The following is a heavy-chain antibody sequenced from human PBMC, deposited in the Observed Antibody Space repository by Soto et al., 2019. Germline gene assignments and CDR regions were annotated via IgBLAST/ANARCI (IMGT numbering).Heavy chain of an antibody. Sequence: QVQLVQSGAEVKKPGSSVKVSCTASGGTFTNYSVNWLRQAPGQGLEWLGGIVPLFGTTNYAQKFRGRVTITADESTNTAYMDLRSLRSEDTAIYYCARSQEYSSGWYNGFDPWGQGTLVTVSS. CDR3: ARSQEYSSGWYNGFDP. V-gene: IGHV1-69*01. CDR2: IVPLFGTT. J-gene: IGHJ5*02. D-gene: IGHD6-19*01. CDR1: GGTFTNYS.